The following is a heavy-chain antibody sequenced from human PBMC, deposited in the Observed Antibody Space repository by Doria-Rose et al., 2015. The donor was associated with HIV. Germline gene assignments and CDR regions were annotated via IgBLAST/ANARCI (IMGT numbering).Heavy chain of an antibody. CDR2: IFSDDER. CDR3: ARIKSSRWYHKYYFDF. CDR1: GVSLSSPGMG. J-gene: IGHJ4*01. D-gene: IGHD6-13*01. Sequence: QVTLKESGPVLVKPTETLTLTCTVSGVSLSSPGMGVSWIRQPPGKALEWLANIFSDDERSYKTSLKSRLTIPRGTSKSQVVLTMTDMDPVDTATYYCARIKSSRWYHKYYFDFWDHGTLVIVSA. V-gene: IGHV2-26*01.